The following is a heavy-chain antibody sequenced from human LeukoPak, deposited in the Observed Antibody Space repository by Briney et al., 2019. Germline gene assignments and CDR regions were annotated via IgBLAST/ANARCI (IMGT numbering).Heavy chain of an antibody. Sequence: PGGSLRLSCAASGFTFSTYGMHWVRQVPGKGLEWVAVISYAGSNYYYADSVKGRFTISRDNSKNTLSLQMNSLRAEDTAVYYCAKDGRHYSSGYSWDYLDYWGQGTLVTVSS. CDR2: ISYAGSNY. D-gene: IGHD3-22*01. J-gene: IGHJ4*02. CDR1: GFTFSTYG. CDR3: AKDGRHYSSGYSWDYLDY. V-gene: IGHV3-30*18.